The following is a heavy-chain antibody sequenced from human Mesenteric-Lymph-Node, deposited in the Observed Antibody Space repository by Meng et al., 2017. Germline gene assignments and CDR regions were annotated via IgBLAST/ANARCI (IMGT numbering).Heavy chain of an antibody. CDR1: GFTFDDYA. CDR2: ISWDGGRT. Sequence: GESLKISCAASGFTFDDYAMHWVRQAPGKGLEWVSLISWDGGRTYYADSLKGRFTISRDNTKNSLFLQMNSLRTEDTALYYCAKDRWYYGSGSLDYYYYGMDVWGQGTTVT. V-gene: IGHV3-43D*04. D-gene: IGHD3-10*01. CDR3: AKDRWYYGSGSLDYYYYGMDV. J-gene: IGHJ6*02.